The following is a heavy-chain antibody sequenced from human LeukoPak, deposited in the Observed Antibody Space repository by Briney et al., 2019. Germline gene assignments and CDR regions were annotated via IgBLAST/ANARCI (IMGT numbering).Heavy chain of an antibody. V-gene: IGHV4-59*01. J-gene: IGHJ3*02. D-gene: IGHD1-26*01. CDR3: ASQWEDAFDI. CDR2: IYYSGST. Sequence: SETLSLTCTVSGGSISSYYWSWIRQPLGKGLGWIVYIYYSGSTNYNPSLKSRVTISVDTSKNQFSLKLSSVTAADTAVYYCASQWEDAFDIWGQGTMVTVSS. CDR1: GGSISSYY.